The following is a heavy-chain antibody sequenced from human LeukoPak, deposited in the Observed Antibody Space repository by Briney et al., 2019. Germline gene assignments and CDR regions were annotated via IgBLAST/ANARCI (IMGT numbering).Heavy chain of an antibody. CDR1: GGSFSGYY. D-gene: IGHD6-13*01. Sequence: NPSETLSLTCAVYGGSFSGYYWSWIRQPPGKGLEWIGEINHSGSTNYNPSLKSRVTISVDTSKSQFSLKLSSVTAADTAVYYCAREPSRRWQQLVRYYWGQGTLVTVSS. CDR2: INHSGST. J-gene: IGHJ4*02. CDR3: AREPSRRWQQLVRYY. V-gene: IGHV4-34*01.